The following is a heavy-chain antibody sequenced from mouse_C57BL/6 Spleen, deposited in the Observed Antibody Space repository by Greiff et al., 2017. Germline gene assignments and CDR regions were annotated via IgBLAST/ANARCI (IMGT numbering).Heavy chain of an antibody. CDR3: ARSGPIRFAY. Sequence: EVQLQQSGPELVKPGASVKIPCKASGYTFTDYNMDWVKQSHGKSLEWIGDINPNNGGTIYNQKFKGKATLTVDKSSSTAYMELRSLTSEDTAVYYCARSGPIRFAYWGQGTLVTVSA. J-gene: IGHJ3*01. CDR2: INPNNGGT. D-gene: IGHD3-1*01. CDR1: GYTFTDYN. V-gene: IGHV1-18*01.